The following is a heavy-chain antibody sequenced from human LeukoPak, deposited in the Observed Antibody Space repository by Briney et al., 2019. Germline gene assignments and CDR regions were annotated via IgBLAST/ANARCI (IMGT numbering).Heavy chain of an antibody. CDR3: ARDGQTYSGSSADY. V-gene: IGHV3-21*01. Sequence: GGSLRLSCAASGFTFSSYSMNWVRRAPGKGLEWVSSISSSSSYIYYADSVKGRFTISRDNAKNSLYLQMNSLRAEDTAVYYCARDGQTYSGSSADYWGQGTLVTVSS. J-gene: IGHJ4*02. CDR1: GFTFSSYS. D-gene: IGHD1-26*01. CDR2: ISSSSSYI.